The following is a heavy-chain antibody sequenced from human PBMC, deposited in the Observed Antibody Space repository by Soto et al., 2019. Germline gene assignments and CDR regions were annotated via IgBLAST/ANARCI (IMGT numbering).Heavy chain of an antibody. V-gene: IGHV4-4*02. CDR1: GGSISSSNW. CDR2: IYHSGST. J-gene: IGHJ4*02. D-gene: IGHD3-10*01. CDR3: ARRWGEGRVDY. Sequence: QVQLQDSGPGLVKTSGTLSLTCAVSGGSISSSNWWSWVRQPPGKGLQWIGEIYHSGSTNYIPSLESRVTISVDKSRNQFSLKLSSVTAADTAVYYCARRWGEGRVDYWGQGTLVTVSS.